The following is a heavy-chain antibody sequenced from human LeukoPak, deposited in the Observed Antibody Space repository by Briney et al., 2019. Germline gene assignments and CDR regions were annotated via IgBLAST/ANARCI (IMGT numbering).Heavy chain of an antibody. V-gene: IGHV3-21*01. J-gene: IGHJ6*02. D-gene: IGHD4-17*01. CDR1: GFTFSSYS. CDR3: ARDARLYGDYYYGMDV. Sequence: GGSLRLPCAASGFTFSSYSMNWVRQAPGKGLEWVSSISSSSSYIYYADSVKGRFTISRDNAKNSLYLQMNSLRAEDTAVYYCARDARLYGDYYYGMDVRGQGTTVTVSS. CDR2: ISSSSSYI.